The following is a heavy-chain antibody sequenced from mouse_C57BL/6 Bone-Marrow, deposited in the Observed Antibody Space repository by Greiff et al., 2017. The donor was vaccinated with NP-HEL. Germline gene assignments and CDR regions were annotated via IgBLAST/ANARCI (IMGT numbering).Heavy chain of an antibody. CDR1: GFTFSSYG. CDR2: ISSAGSYT. D-gene: IGHD2-4*01. Sequence: EVHLVESGGDLVKPGGSLKLSCAASGFTFSSYGMSWVRQTPDKRLEWVATISSAGSYTYYPASVKGRFTISRDNGNNTPYMQMSRLKSEDTAMYYCARPYDDDVAWFAYWGPGTLVTVSA. V-gene: IGHV5-6*01. J-gene: IGHJ3*01. CDR3: ARPYDDDVAWFAY.